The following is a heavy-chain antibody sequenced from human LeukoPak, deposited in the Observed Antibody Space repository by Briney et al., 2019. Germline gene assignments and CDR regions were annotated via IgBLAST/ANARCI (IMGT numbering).Heavy chain of an antibody. V-gene: IGHV3-74*01. CDR1: GFTFSSYW. J-gene: IGHJ4*02. CDR2: INSSGSST. D-gene: IGHD3-22*01. Sequence: GGSLRLSCAASGFTFSSYWMHWVRQAPGKGLVWLSCINSSGSSTSYADSVKGRFTISRDNAKNSLYLQMNSLRAEDTAVYYCAKDYRGYYDSSGYFDRGYYFDYWGQGTLVTVSS. CDR3: AKDYRGYYDSSGYFDRGYYFDY.